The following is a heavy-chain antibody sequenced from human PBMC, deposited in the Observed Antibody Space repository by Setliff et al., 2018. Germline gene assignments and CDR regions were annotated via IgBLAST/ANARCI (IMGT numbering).Heavy chain of an antibody. CDR1: GYTFTGYY. CDR3: ARRRYYYDSSGYRWGGFYFDY. CDR2: INPNSGGT. J-gene: IGHJ4*02. V-gene: IGHV1-2*04. D-gene: IGHD3-22*01. Sequence: ASVKVSCKASGYTFTGYYMHWVRQAPGQGLEWMGWINPNSGGTNYAQKFQGWVTMTRDTSISTAYMELSRLRFDDTAVYYCARRRYYYDSSGYRWGGFYFDYWGQGTLVTSPQ.